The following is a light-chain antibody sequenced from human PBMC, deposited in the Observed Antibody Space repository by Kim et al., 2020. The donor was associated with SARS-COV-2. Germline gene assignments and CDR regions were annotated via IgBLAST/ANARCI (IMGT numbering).Light chain of an antibody. CDR1: QTVSSTY. CDR2: GAS. V-gene: IGKV3-20*01. J-gene: IGKJ4*01. CDR3: HQYGSSPLT. Sequence: PGERVALSCRASQTVSSTYLAWYQQKPGQAPRLLIYGASSRATGIPDRFSGSGSGTDFTLTISRLEPEDFAVYYCHQYGSSPLTFGGGTKVDIK.